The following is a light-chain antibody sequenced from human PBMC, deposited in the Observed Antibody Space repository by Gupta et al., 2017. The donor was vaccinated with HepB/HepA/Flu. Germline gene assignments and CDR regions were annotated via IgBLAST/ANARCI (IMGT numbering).Light chain of an antibody. CDR3: SSYTSTSTLETV. CDR2: DVT. CDR1: RSDVDGYNF. Sequence: QSALTQPASVSGSPGQSITISCSGTRSDVDGYNFVSWYHQHPGKAPKLMIYDVTNRPSGVSNRFSGSKSGNTDSLTISGLQAEDEADYYCSSYTSTSTLETVFGGGTKLTVL. V-gene: IGLV2-14*01. J-gene: IGLJ2*01.